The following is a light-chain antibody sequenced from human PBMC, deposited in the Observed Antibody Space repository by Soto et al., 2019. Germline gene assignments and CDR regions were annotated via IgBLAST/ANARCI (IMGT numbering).Light chain of an antibody. CDR3: QQYGSSPPYT. CDR1: QSVSNNY. J-gene: IGKJ2*01. V-gene: IGKV3-20*01. CDR2: GSY. Sequence: EVVLTQSPGTLSLSPGDRATISCRASQSVSNNYFAWYQQKPGQAPRLLIFGSYDRATGIPDRFSGSGSGTDFTLTISRLEPEDFAVYSCQQYGSSPPYTFGQGTKLEIK.